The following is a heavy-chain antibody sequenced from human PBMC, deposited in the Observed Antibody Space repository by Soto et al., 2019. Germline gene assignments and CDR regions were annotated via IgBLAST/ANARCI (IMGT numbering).Heavy chain of an antibody. CDR3: ARDREGFGESDY. CDR1: GGTFSSYA. V-gene: IGHV1-69*12. D-gene: IGHD3-10*01. J-gene: IGHJ4*02. CDR2: IIPIFGTA. Sequence: QVQLVQSGAEVKKPGSSVNVSCKASGGTFSSYAISWVRQAPGQGLEWMGGIIPIFGTANYAQKFQGRVTITAYESTNTAYMELSSLRSEDTAVYYCARDREGFGESDYWGQGTLVTVSS.